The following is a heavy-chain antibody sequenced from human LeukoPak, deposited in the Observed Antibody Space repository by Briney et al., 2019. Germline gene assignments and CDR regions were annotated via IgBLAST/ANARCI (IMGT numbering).Heavy chain of an antibody. CDR3: AMGPGGLFDY. CDR1: GFTFSSYA. D-gene: IGHD3-16*01. V-gene: IGHV3-30*01. J-gene: IGHJ4*02. Sequence: GGSLRLSCAASGFTFSSYAMHWVRQAPGKGLEWVAVISYDGSNKYYADSVKGRFTISRDNSKNTLYLQMNSLRAEDTAVYYCAMGPGGLFDYWGQGTLVTVSS. CDR2: ISYDGSNK.